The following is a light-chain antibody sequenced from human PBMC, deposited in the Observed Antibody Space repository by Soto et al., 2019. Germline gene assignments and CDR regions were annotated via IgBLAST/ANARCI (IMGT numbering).Light chain of an antibody. CDR3: QQYGISPLT. J-gene: IGKJ4*01. Sequence: EIVMTQSPATLSVSPGERATLSCRASQSVSSNLAWYQQKPGQAPRPPIYGAYSRATGIPDRFSGSGSGTDFTLTIRRLEPEDFAVYYCQQYGISPLTFGGGTKVDIK. V-gene: IGKV3-20*01. CDR2: GAY. CDR1: QSVSSN.